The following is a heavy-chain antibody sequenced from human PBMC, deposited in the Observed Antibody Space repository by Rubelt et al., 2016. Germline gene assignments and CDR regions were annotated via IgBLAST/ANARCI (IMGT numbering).Heavy chain of an antibody. J-gene: IGHJ3*02. CDR1: GGSISSYY. CDR3: ARTSGYNYDEAFDI. Sequence: GRGLVKPSETLSLTCTVSGGSISSYYWSWIRQPPGKGLEWIGYVHYSGSTDYNPSLKSRVTISVDTSKKQFSLKVRSVTAADTAVYYCARTSGYNYDEAFDIWGQGTMVTFSS. CDR2: VHYSGST. V-gene: IGHV4-59*08. D-gene: IGHD5-12*01.